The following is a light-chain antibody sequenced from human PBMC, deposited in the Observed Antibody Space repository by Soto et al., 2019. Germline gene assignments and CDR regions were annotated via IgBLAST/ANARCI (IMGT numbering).Light chain of an antibody. Sequence: EILMTQSPAPLSVSQGERVTLSCRAGQGVTTNFAWYQQKSGQSPRLLIYDVSSRATGVPSRFSGTGSETDFTLTISGLQSEDSAIYFCQQYNNWPFSFGPGTRLEI. CDR2: DVS. J-gene: IGKJ5*01. CDR3: QQYNNWPFS. CDR1: QGVTTN. V-gene: IGKV3-15*01.